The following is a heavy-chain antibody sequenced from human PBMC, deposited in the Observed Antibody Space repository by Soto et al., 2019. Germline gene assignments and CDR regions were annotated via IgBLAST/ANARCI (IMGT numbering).Heavy chain of an antibody. CDR2: ISGSGGST. J-gene: IGHJ4*02. D-gene: IGHD3-22*01. V-gene: IGHV3-23*01. Sequence: GGFLRLSCAASGFTFSSYAMSWVRQAPGKGLEWVSAISGSGGSTYYADSVKGRFTISRDNSKNTLYLQMNSLRAEDTAVYYCAKDPSYYYDSSGYYGYWGQGTLVTVSS. CDR3: AKDPSYYYDSSGYYGY. CDR1: GFTFSSYA.